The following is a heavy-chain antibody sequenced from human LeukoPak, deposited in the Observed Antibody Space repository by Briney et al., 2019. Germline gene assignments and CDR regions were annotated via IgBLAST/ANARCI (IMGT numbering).Heavy chain of an antibody. J-gene: IGHJ4*02. Sequence: SETLSLTCTVSGGSISSYYWSWIRQPPGKGLEWIGYIYYSGSTNYNPSLKSRVTISVDTSKNQFSLKLSSVTAADTAVYYCASLGIQLWYGFDYWGQGTLVTVSS. CDR1: GGSISSYY. D-gene: IGHD5-18*01. CDR3: ASLGIQLWYGFDY. V-gene: IGHV4-59*08. CDR2: IYYSGST.